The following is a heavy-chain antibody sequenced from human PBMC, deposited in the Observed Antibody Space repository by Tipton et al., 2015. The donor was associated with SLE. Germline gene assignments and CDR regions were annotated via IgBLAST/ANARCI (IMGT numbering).Heavy chain of an antibody. J-gene: IGHJ3*02. CDR1: GGSISSHY. Sequence: TLSLTCTVSGGSISSHYWSWIRQPPGKGLEWIGYIYYSGSTNYNPSLKSRVTISVDRSKNQFSLKLSSVTAADTAVYYCARGVVAAKGDAFDIWGQGTMVTVSS. V-gene: IGHV4-59*11. CDR2: IYYSGST. D-gene: IGHD2-15*01. CDR3: ARGVVAAKGDAFDI.